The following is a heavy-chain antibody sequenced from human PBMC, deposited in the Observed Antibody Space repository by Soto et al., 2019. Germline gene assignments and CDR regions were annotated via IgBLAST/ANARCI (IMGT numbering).Heavy chain of an antibody. CDR3: VRLGSGSGHALVDV. J-gene: IGHJ6*02. V-gene: IGHV4-59*08. CDR2: IDSNGGT. CDR1: DDSSSSYK. Sequence: QVQLQESGPGLVKPSETLSLTCTVSDDSSSSYKWSWIRQPPGRRLEWIGYIDSNGGTSYNPSLPGQVATSVDRSTKQFSGKLSAVTAADTAVYCCVRLGSGSGHALVDVWGQGTTVTVSS. D-gene: IGHD6-19*01.